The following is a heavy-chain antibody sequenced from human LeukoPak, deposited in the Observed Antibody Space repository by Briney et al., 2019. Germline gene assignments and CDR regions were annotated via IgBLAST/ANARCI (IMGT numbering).Heavy chain of an antibody. V-gene: IGHV1-46*01. CDR1: GYTFTSYY. CDR2: INPSGGST. Sequence: GASVKVSCKAPGYTFTSYYTHWVRQAPGQGLEWMGIINPSGGSTSYAQKFQGRVTMTRDTSTSTVYMELSSLRSEDTAVYYCARDSIGPGGFSDYWGQGTLVTVSS. J-gene: IGHJ4*02. CDR3: ARDSIGPGGFSDY. D-gene: IGHD3-10*01.